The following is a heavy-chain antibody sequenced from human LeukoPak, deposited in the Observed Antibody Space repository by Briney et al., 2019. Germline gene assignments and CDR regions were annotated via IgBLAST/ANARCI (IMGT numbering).Heavy chain of an antibody. J-gene: IGHJ5*02. V-gene: IGHV4-30-4*01. CDR3: ARGFYYGSGNWFDP. D-gene: IGHD3-10*01. Sequence: PSQTLSLTCTVSGGSISSGDYYWSWIRQPPGTGLEWIVYIYYSGSTYYNPSLKSRVTISVDTSKNQFSLKLSSVTAADTAVYYCARGFYYGSGNWFDPWGQGTLVTVSS. CDR2: IYYSGST. CDR1: GGSISSGDYY.